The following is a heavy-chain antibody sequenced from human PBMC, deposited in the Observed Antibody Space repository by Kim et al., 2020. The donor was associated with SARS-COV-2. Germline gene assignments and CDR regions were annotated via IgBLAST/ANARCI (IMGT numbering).Heavy chain of an antibody. V-gene: IGHV4-39*07. J-gene: IGHJ4*02. CDR1: GGSISSSSYY. D-gene: IGHD1-26*01. CDR3: ARDSLLFRAGEGYFDY. CDR2: IYYSGST. Sequence: SETLSLTCTVSGGSISSSSYYWGWIRQPPGKGLEWIGSIYYSGSTYYNPSLKSRVTISVDTSKNQFSLKLSSVTAADTAVYYCARDSLLFRAGEGYFDYWGQGTLVTVSS.